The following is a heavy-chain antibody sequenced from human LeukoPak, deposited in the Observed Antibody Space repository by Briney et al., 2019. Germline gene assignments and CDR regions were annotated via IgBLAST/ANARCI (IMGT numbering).Heavy chain of an antibody. CDR2: IYYNGTT. CDR3: ARSPGQSLRSAWFDP. Sequence: SETLSLTCTVSGDSISSYYWSWIRQPPGKGLEWIGYIYYNGTTNYNPSLKSRLTISVDTSKNQFSLKLSSVTAADTAVYYCARSPGQSLRSAWFDPWGQGTLVTVSS. D-gene: IGHD4-17*01. CDR1: GDSISSYY. V-gene: IGHV4-59*01. J-gene: IGHJ5*02.